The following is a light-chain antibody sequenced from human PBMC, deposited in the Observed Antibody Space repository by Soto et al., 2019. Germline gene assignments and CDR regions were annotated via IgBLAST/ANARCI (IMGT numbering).Light chain of an antibody. J-gene: IGKJ1*01. CDR1: ESIDNW. V-gene: IGKV1-5*01. Sequence: DIQMTQSPSTLSASVGDTVTITCRASESIDNWLAWYQQKPGKAPKLLIFAASTLVRGVPSMFNGRGSGTEFTRTISSLQPDDFAAYFCQQYHSYSCTFGQGTKVDI. CDR2: AAS. CDR3: QQYHSYSCT.